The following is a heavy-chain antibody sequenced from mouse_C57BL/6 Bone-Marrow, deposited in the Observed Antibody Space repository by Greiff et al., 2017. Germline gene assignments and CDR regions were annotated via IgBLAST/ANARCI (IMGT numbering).Heavy chain of an antibody. D-gene: IGHD1-1*01. CDR2: IYPRSGNT. CDR3: ARRPDYYGSSYYAMDY. V-gene: IGHV1-81*01. CDR1: GYTFTSYG. Sequence: VQVVESGAELARPGASVKLSCKASGYTFTSYGISWVKQRTGQGLEWIGEIYPRSGNTYYNEKFKGKATLTADKSSSTAYMELRSLTSEDSAVYFCARRPDYYGSSYYAMDYWGQGTSVTVSS. J-gene: IGHJ4*01.